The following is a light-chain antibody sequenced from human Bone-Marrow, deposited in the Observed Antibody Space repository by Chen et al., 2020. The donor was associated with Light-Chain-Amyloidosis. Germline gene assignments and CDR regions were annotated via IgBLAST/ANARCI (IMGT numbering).Light chain of an antibody. CDR3: QSADSSGTYEVI. Sequence: SYELPQPPSVSVCPGQTARIPCSGDDLPTKYAYWYQQKRGQAPVLVIHRDTERPSGISERFSGSSSGTTATLTISGVQAEDEADYHCQSADSSGTYEVIFGGGTKLTVL. J-gene: IGLJ2*01. CDR2: RDT. V-gene: IGLV3-25*03. CDR1: DLPTKY.